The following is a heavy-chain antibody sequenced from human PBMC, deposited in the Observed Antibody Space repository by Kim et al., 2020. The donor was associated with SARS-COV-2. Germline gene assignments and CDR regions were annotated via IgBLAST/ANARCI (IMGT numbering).Heavy chain of an antibody. D-gene: IGHD3-10*01. V-gene: IGHV3-48*02. J-gene: IGHJ6*02. CDR2: ISSSSSTI. Sequence: GGSLRLSCAASGFTFSSYSMNWVRQAPGKGLEGVSYISSSSSTIYYADSVKGRFTISRDNAKNSLYLQMNSLRDEDTAVYYCARDPQAVWLYYGMDVWGQGTTVTVSS. CDR1: GFTFSSYS. CDR3: ARDPQAVWLYYGMDV.